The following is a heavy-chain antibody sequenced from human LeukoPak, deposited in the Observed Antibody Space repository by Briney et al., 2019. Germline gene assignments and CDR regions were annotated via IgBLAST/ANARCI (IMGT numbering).Heavy chain of an antibody. Sequence: SETLSLTCTVSGGSLTSTNYYWSWIRQPPGKGLEWIGSICCSGITYYNPSFKSRITISVDTSKNQFSLKLSSVTAADTAVYYCARPGETTVVTPFDNWGQGTLVTVSS. J-gene: IGHJ4*02. CDR1: GGSLTSTNYY. D-gene: IGHD4-23*01. CDR2: ICCSGIT. CDR3: ARPGETTVVTPFDN. V-gene: IGHV4-39*01.